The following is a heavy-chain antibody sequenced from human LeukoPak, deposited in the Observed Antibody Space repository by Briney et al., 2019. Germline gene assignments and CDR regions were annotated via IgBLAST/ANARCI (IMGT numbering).Heavy chain of an antibody. CDR1: GYTFTSYG. J-gene: IGHJ4*02. CDR2: NSAYNGNT. V-gene: IGHV1-18*01. CDR3: ARLGLAYCGGDCSDRDY. D-gene: IGHD2-21*02. Sequence: GASVKVSCKASGYTFTSYGISWVRQAPGQGLEWIGWNSAYNGNTNYAQKLQGRVTMTTDTSTSTAYMELRSLRSDDTAVYYCARLGLAYCGGDCSDRDYWGQGTLVTVSS.